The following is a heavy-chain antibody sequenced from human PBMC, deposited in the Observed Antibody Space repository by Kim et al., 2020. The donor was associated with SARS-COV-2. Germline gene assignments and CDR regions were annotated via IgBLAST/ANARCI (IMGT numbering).Heavy chain of an antibody. CDR3: ARVRGYKLLWGMDV. J-gene: IGHJ6*02. V-gene: IGHV3-48*02. Sequence: GGSLRLSCAASGFTFSSYSMNWVRQAPGKGLEWVSYISSSSSTIYYADSVKGRFTISRDNAKNSLYLQMNSLRDEDTAVYYCARVRGYKLLWGMDVWGQGTTVTVSS. CDR2: ISSSSSTI. D-gene: IGHD2-21*01. CDR1: GFTFSSYS.